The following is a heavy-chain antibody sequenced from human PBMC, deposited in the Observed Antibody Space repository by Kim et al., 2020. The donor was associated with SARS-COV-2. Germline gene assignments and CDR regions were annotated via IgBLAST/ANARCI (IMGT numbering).Heavy chain of an antibody. J-gene: IGHJ3*02. CDR2: ISGSGGST. CDR1: GFTFSSYA. V-gene: IGHV3-23*01. CDR3: AKEDHTAEYYDFWSGYPKTDAFDI. Sequence: GGSLRLSCAASGFTFSSYAMSWVRQAPGKGLEWVSAISGSGGSTYYADSVKGRFTISRDNSKNTLYLQMNSLRAEDTAVYYCAKEDHTAEYYDFWSGYPKTDAFDIWGQGTMVTVSS. D-gene: IGHD3-3*01.